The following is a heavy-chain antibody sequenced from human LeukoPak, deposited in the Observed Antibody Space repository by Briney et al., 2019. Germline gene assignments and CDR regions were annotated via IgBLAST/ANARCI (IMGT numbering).Heavy chain of an antibody. J-gene: IGHJ6*02. CDR3: VRGYSFGPYGMDV. D-gene: IGHD2-15*01. CDR1: GFPFSSYA. V-gene: IGHV3-64D*09. Sequence: GGSLRLSCSASGFPFSSYAMHWVRQAPGKGLEYVSAISDSGGSTYYADSVKGRFTISRDNSKNTLYLQMSSLSAEDTAVYFCVRGYSFGPYGMDVWGQGTTVTVSS. CDR2: ISDSGGST.